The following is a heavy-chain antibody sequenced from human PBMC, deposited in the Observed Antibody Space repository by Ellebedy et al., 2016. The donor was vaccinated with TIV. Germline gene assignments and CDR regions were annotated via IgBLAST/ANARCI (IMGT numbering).Heavy chain of an antibody. CDR2: IFYSGTT. V-gene: IGHV4-61*01. CDR3: ARGSSAWGVEFDS. J-gene: IGHJ4*02. D-gene: IGHD6-19*01. Sequence: SETLSLTXTVSGGSVNSGSYYWNWIRQPPGKGLEWLGYIFYSGTTGYNPSLKSRITVSADTSRNQFSLRLTSVTAADTAVYYCARGSSAWGVEFDSWGQGTLVTVSS. CDR1: GGSVNSGSYY.